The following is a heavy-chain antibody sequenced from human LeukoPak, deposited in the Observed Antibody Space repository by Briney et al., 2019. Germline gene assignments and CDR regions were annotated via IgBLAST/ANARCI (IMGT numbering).Heavy chain of an antibody. CDR2: IKQDGSAK. D-gene: IGHD6-19*01. CDR3: AGDFVAGYPSAFDY. V-gene: IGHV3-7*01. CDR1: GFTFSSYW. J-gene: IGHJ4*02. Sequence: PGGSLRLSCAASGFTFSSYWMSWVRQAPGKGLEWVANIKQDGSAKYYVDSVKGRFTISRDNAKNSLYLQMNSLRAEDTAVYFCAGDFVAGYPSAFDYWGQGTLVTVSS.